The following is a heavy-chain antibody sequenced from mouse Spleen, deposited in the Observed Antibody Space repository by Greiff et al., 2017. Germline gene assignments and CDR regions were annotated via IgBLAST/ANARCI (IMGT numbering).Heavy chain of an antibody. D-gene: IGHD1-1*01. CDR1: GFSLTDYG. CDR3: AKHYYGSPYWYFDV. J-gene: IGHJ1*01. CDR2: IWGGGST. V-gene: IGHV2-6-5*01. Sequence: VQGVESGPGLVAPSQSLSITCTVSGFSLTDYGVSWIRQPPGKGLEWLGVIWGGGSTYYNSALKSRLSISKDNSKSQVFLKMNSLQTDDTAMYYCAKHYYGSPYWYFDVWGAGTTVTVSS.